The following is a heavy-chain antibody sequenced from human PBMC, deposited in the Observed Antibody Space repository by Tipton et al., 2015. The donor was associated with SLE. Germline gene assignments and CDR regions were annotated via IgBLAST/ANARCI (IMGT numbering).Heavy chain of an antibody. J-gene: IGHJ5*02. Sequence: TLSLTCTVSGVSIISYYWSWFRQPPGKRLEWVGYIYNSGTSNYNPSLRSRATMSVDTSKNQFSLQLSSVTAADTAVYFCARGLEENVSAERWFDPWGQGALVTVSS. D-gene: IGHD1-1*01. V-gene: IGHV4-59*01. CDR3: ARGLEENVSAERWFDP. CDR1: GVSIISYY. CDR2: IYNSGTS.